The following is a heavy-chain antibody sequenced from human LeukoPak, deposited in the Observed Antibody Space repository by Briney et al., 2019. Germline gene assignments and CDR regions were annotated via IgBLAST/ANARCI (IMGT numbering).Heavy chain of an antibody. CDR2: ISSSSSYI. CDR3: ARLGDYMVQN. D-gene: IGHD4-17*01. J-gene: IGHJ4*02. V-gene: IGHV3-21*01. Sequence: RTGGSLRLSCAASGFTFSSYSMNWVRQAPGKGLEWVSSISSSSSYIYYADSVKGRFTISRDNAKNSLNLQMNSLRAEDTAVYYCARLGDYMVQNWGQGTLVTVSS. CDR1: GFTFSSYS.